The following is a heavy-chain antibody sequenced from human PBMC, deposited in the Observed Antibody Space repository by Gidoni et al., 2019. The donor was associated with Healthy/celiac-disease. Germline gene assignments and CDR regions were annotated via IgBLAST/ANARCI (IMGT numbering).Heavy chain of an antibody. CDR1: GFTFRSYS. J-gene: IGHJ6*02. V-gene: IGHV3-21*01. CDR2: ISSSSSYR. Sequence: VQLVESGGGLVKPGGSLRLSCAASGFTFRSYSMNWVRQAPGKGLEWVSSISSSSSYRYYADSVKGRFTISRDNAKNSLYLQMNSLRAEDTAVYYCARGGVGATYYYYYGMDVWGQGTTVTVSS. CDR3: ARGGVGATYYYYYGMDV. D-gene: IGHD1-26*01.